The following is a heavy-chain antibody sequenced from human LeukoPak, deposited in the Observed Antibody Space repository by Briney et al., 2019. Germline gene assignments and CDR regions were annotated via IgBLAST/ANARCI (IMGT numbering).Heavy chain of an antibody. V-gene: IGHV2-5*02. CDR3: VHRSTYCFGSVSHNWFDP. Sequence: ESGPTQVKPTQTLTLTCTFSGFSLTTSGGGVGWIRQPPAKALEWLALLYLADDKRYSPSLRSRLTITKDTSKNQVVLTMTNVDPVDTATYYCVHRSTYCFGSVSHNWFDPWGQGTLVTVSS. J-gene: IGHJ5*02. CDR2: LYLADDK. D-gene: IGHD3-10*01. CDR1: GFSLTTSGGG.